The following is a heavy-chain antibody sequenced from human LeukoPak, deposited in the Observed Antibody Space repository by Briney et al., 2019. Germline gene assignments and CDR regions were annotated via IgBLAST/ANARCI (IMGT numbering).Heavy chain of an antibody. V-gene: IGHV4-34*01. CDR3: ARGDSSGYQNHLYFDY. Sequence: PGGSLRLSCAASGFTFSDFYMTWIRQPPGKGLEWIGEINHSGSTYYNPSLKSRVTISVDRSKNQFSLKLSSVTAADTAVYYCARGDSSGYQNHLYFDYWGQGTLVTVSS. CDR2: INHSGST. J-gene: IGHJ4*02. CDR1: GFTFSDFY. D-gene: IGHD3-22*01.